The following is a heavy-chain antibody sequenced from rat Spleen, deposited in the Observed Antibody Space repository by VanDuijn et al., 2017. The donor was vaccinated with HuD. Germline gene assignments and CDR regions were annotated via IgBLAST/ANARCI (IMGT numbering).Heavy chain of an antibody. V-gene: IGHV5-25*01. J-gene: IGHJ2*01. CDR1: GFTFSNYY. CDR3: ARLWDS. Sequence: EVQLVESGGGLVQPGRSMKLSCAASGFTFSNYYMAWVRQAPTKGLEWVASISTGGGKTYYRDSVKGRFTISRDNAKSTLYLQMDSLRSEDTATYYCARLWDSWGQGVMVTVSS. CDR2: ISTGGGKT. D-gene: IGHD4-6*01.